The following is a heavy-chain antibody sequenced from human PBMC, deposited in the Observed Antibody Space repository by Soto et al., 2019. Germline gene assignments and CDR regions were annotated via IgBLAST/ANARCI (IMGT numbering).Heavy chain of an antibody. D-gene: IGHD6-6*01. J-gene: IGHJ4*02. V-gene: IGHV1-46*03. CDR3: ARGLASGDY. Sequence: QVQLVQSGAEVKKPGASVKVSCKASGYTLTSFYIHWVRQAPGQGLEWMGIINPSGGSTNYAQRFQGRVTITGDTSTSTVYMDRSSLRSEDTAVYYCARGLASGDYWGQGTLVTVSS. CDR2: INPSGGST. CDR1: GYTLTSFY.